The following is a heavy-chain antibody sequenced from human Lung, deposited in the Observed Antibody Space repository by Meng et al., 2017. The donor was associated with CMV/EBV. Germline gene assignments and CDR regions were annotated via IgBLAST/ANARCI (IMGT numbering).Heavy chain of an antibody. CDR3: ARAGRYCSSTSCYNEDYYYYYGMDV. J-gene: IGHJ6*02. CDR1: GYTFTSHY. V-gene: IGHV1-46*01. CDR2: INPSGGST. D-gene: IGHD2-2*02. Sequence: AXVXVSXXASGYTFTSHYMHWVRQAPGQGLEWMGIINPSGGSTSYAQKFQGRVTMTRDTSTSTVYMELSSLRSEDTAVYYCARAGRYCSSTSCYNEDYYYYYGMDVWGQGTXVTVSS.